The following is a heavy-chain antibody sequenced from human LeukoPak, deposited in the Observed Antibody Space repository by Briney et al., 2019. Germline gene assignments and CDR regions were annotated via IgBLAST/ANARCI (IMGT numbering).Heavy chain of an antibody. CDR2: ISAYNGNT. CDR1: GYTFTSYG. V-gene: IGHV1-18*01. Sequence: ASVKVSCKASGYTFTSYGISWVRQAPGQGLEWMGWISAYNGNTNYAQKLQGRVTMTTDTSTSTAYMELRSLRSDDTAVYYCARDRNDFYDYVWGSYHQDAFDIWGQGTMVTVSS. D-gene: IGHD3-16*02. J-gene: IGHJ3*02. CDR3: ARDRNDFYDYVWGSYHQDAFDI.